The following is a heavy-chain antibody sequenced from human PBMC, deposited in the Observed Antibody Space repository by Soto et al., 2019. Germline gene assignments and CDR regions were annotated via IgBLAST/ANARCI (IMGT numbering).Heavy chain of an antibody. V-gene: IGHV3-74*03. D-gene: IGHD1-26*01. Sequence: EVQLVESGGGLVQPGGSLRLSCAASGFTFNRHWMHWVRQAPGKGLVWVSRITSDGSSTEYVDSVKGRFTISRDNANNTLYLQMNSLRVEDTAVYYCARDGSGSYHDYWGQGTLVTVSS. CDR1: GFTFNRHW. J-gene: IGHJ4*02. CDR3: ARDGSGSYHDY. CDR2: ITSDGSST.